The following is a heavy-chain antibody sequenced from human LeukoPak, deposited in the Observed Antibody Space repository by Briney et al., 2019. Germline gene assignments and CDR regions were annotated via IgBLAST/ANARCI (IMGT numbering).Heavy chain of an antibody. J-gene: IGHJ5*02. CDR1: GGSISCGDYY. CDR3: ARVGPYCSGGSCYYSWFDP. CDR2: IYYSGST. Sequence: SQTLSLTCTVSGGSISCGDYYWSWNRQPPGKGLEWIGYIYYSGSTYYNPSLKSRVTISVDTSKNQFSLKLSSVTAADTAVYYCARVGPYCSGGSCYYSWFDPWGQGTLVTVSS. D-gene: IGHD2-15*01. V-gene: IGHV4-30-4*01.